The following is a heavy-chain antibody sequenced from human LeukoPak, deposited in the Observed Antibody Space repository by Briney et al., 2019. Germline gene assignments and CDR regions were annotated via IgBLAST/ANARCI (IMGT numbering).Heavy chain of an antibody. D-gene: IGHD1-26*01. CDR3: ARARPGRSGATADY. CDR2: IYYSGST. J-gene: IGHJ4*02. V-gene: IGHV4-4*07. CDR1: GGSISSYY. Sequence: SETLSLTCTVSGGSISSYYWSWIRQPAGKGLEWIGSIYYSGSTYYNPSLKSRVTISVDTSENQFSLKLSSVTAADTAVYYCARARPGRSGATADYWGQGTLVTVS.